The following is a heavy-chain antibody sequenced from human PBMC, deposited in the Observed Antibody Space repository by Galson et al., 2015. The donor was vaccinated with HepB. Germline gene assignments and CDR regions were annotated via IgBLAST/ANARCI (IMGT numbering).Heavy chain of an antibody. CDR1: GYTFSTFG. J-gene: IGHJ4*02. CDR2: ISPYNGFA. D-gene: IGHD6-13*01. V-gene: IGHV1-18*04. Sequence: SVKVSCKASGYTFSTFGIGWVRQAPGQGLEWMGWISPYNGFAKYAQNFQGRVTMIADTSTSTVYIELRSLRSDDTAVYYCARMFQSSTWSNFDYWGQGTRVTVSA. CDR3: ARMFQSSTWSNFDY.